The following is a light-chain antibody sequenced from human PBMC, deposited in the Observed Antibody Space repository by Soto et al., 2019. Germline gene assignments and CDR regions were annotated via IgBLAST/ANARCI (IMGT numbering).Light chain of an antibody. CDR1: SSDIGAYNY. CDR2: GVT. V-gene: IGLV2-14*01. J-gene: IGLJ1*01. Sequence: VLTQPASVSGSPGQSITISCTGTSSDIGAYNYVSWYQQYPGKAPKLMIYGVTYRPSGVSNRFSGSKTGNTASLTIAGLRAEDEAYYYCFSHIRGGASHVFGTGSKVTVL. CDR3: FSHIRGGASHV.